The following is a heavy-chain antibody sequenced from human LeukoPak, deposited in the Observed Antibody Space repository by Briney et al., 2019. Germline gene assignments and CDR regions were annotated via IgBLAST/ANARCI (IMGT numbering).Heavy chain of an antibody. J-gene: IGHJ3*02. CDR1: CITFSSYR. D-gene: IGHD3-3*01. V-gene: IGHV3-21*01. Sequence: GSLRLSCATSCITFSSYRMNWVRQASGKGLEWVLSISSSSSYIYYADSVKGRFTIARDNAKNSLYLQMNSLRAEDTAVYYCARDRNYDFWSGTTRDAFDIWGQGTMVTVSS. CDR2: ISSSSSYI. CDR3: ARDRNYDFWSGTTRDAFDI.